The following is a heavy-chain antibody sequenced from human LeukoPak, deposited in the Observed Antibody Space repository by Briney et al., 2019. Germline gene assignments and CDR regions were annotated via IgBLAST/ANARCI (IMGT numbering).Heavy chain of an antibody. J-gene: IGHJ3*02. CDR2: IIPILGIA. CDR3: AGGTYCSGGSCSDDAFDI. V-gene: IGHV1-69*04. Sequence: ASVKVSCKASGGTFSSYAISWARQAPGQGLEWMGRIIPILGIANYAQKFQGRVTITADKSTSTAYMELSSLRSEDTAVYYCAGGTYCSGGSCSDDAFDIWGQGTMVTVSS. CDR1: GGTFSSYA. D-gene: IGHD2-15*01.